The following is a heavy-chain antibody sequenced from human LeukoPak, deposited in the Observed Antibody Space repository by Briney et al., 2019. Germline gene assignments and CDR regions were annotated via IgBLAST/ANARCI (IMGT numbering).Heavy chain of an antibody. CDR1: VGSISSCCYY. V-gene: IGHV4-39*01. D-gene: IGHD2-21*01. CDR2: IYYSGST. CDR3: ARQGDSGRAFDI. Sequence: SETLSVTCTVSVGSISSCCYYWGWSRQPPGKGLEWIGSIYYSGSTYYNPSLKSRITISLDTSKIQFSLKLSAVTATDTAVYDSARQGDSGRAFDIWGQGTVVTVSS. J-gene: IGHJ3*02.